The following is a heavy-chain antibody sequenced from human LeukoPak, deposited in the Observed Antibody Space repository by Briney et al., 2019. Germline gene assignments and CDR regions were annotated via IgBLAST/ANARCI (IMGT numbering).Heavy chain of an antibody. D-gene: IGHD5-18*01. CDR1: GYSFTSYW. CDR3: ARLWGTAMAQSFFDY. J-gene: IGHJ4*02. Sequence: GESLKISCKGSGYSFTSYWIGWVRQMPGKGLEWMGIIYPGDSDTSYSPSFQGQVTISADKSISTAYLQWSSLKASDTAMYYCARLWGTAMAQSFFDYWGQGTLVTVSS. V-gene: IGHV5-51*01. CDR2: IYPGDSDT.